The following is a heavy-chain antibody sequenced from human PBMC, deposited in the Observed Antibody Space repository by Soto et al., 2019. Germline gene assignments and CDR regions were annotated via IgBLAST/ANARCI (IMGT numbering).Heavy chain of an antibody. CDR1: GYTFTGYY. CDR2: INPNSGGT. V-gene: IGHV1-2*02. Sequence: ASVKVSCKASGYTFTGYYMHWVRQAPGQGLEWMGWINPNSGGTNYAQKFQGGVTMTRDTSISTAYMELSRLRSDDTAVYYCARGPPYYYDSSGYWGNNWFDPWGQGTLVTVSS. D-gene: IGHD3-22*01. CDR3: ARGPPYYYDSSGYWGNNWFDP. J-gene: IGHJ5*02.